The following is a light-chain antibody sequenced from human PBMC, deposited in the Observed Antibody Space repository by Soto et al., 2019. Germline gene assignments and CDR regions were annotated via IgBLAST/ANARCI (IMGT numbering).Light chain of an antibody. CDR1: QSVRTY. CDR3: QQYGSSPIT. V-gene: IGKV3-20*01. J-gene: IGKJ5*01. CDR2: DAS. Sequence: EIVLTQSPVTLSLSPGERATLSCRASQSVRTYLAWYQVKPGQAPRLLIYDASRRASGVPARFSGSGSGTDFTLTISRLEPEDFAVYYCQQYGSSPITFGQGTRLEIK.